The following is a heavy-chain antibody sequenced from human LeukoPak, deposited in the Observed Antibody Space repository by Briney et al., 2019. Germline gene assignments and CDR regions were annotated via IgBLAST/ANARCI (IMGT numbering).Heavy chain of an antibody. V-gene: IGHV6-1*01. CDR3: ARYPGLGVPDY. CDR1: GDSVSSKSAA. D-gene: IGHD2-8*01. CDR2: TYYRSKWNN. J-gene: IGHJ4*02. Sequence: SQTLSLTCAISGDSVSSKSAAWNWIRHSPSRGLEWLGRTYYRSKWNNDYAVSVRGRITINPDTSKNQFSLLLNSVTPEDTAMYYCARYPGLGVPDYWGQGTLVTVSS.